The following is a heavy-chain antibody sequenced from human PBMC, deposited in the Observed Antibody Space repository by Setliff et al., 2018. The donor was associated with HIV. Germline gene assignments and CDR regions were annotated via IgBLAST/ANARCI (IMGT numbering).Heavy chain of an antibody. CDR1: GDTFSIYA. J-gene: IGHJ4*02. V-gene: IGHV1-69*10. CDR3: ARGNDYVSSGYYLD. CDR2: IVIG. Sequence: SVKVSCKASGDTFSIYAISWVRQAPGQGLEWMGGIVIGNYAQKFQGRVTITADESTSTAYMELSSLTSDDTAVYYCARGNDYVSSGYYLDWGQGTLVTVSS. D-gene: IGHD3-22*01.